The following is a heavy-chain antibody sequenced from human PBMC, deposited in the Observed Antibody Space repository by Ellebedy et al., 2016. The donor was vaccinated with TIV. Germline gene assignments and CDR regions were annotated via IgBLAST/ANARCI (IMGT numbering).Heavy chain of an antibody. J-gene: IGHJ4*02. CDR1: GFIISDDW. D-gene: IGHD3-10*01. V-gene: IGHV3-7*03. Sequence: PGGSLRLSCEVSGFIISDDWMSWVRQAPGKGLEWVAHINPDGSAEYYVDSVKGRFSISRDNAKRSLFLQMNSLRVDGTAVYYCVTWDQDYGLWGQGSPVTISS. CDR2: INPDGSAE. CDR3: VTWDQDYGL.